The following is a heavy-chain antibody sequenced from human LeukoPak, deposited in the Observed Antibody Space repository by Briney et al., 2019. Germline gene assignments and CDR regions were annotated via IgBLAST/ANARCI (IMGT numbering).Heavy chain of an antibody. Sequence: SETLSLTCAVYGGSFSGYYWSWIRQPPGKGLEWIGEISHSGSTNYNPFLKSRVTISVDMSKNQFSLKLSSVTAADTAVYYCARHSDSSTWPRDYYYYMDVWGKGTTVTVSS. CDR2: ISHSGST. CDR3: ARHSDSSTWPRDYYYYMDV. D-gene: IGHD6-13*01. J-gene: IGHJ6*03. CDR1: GGSFSGYY. V-gene: IGHV4-34*01.